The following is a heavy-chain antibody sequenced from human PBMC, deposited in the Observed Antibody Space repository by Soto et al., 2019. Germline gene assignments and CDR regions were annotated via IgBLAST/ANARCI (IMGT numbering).Heavy chain of an antibody. CDR2: ISGYNGHT. CDR3: AREGEMPYYYYGLDV. CDR1: VYTFTTYG. J-gene: IGHJ6*02. V-gene: IGHV1-18*01. Sequence: QVQLVQSGAEVRKPGASVKVSCKASVYTFTTYGISWVRQAPGQGLEWMGWISGYNGHTKYAQKFQGRVTMTTATSTSTVYMDLRSLRSDDTAVYYCAREGEMPYYYYGLDVWGQGTTVTVSS. D-gene: IGHD3-16*01.